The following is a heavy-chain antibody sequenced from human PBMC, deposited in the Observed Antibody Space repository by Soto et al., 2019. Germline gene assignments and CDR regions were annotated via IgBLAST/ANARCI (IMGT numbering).Heavy chain of an antibody. J-gene: IGHJ4*02. CDR3: VRAEKTWELPASVY. D-gene: IGHD1-26*01. CDR2: ISAYNGNT. V-gene: IGHV1-18*04. Sequence: QVQLVQSGAEVKKPGASVKVSCKASGYTFTNYGITWVRQAPGQGLEWMGWISAYNGNTNYAQKLQGRVTMTTDASTSTAYMELRSLRSDDTAVYYCVRAEKTWELPASVYWGQGTLVTVSS. CDR1: GYTFTNYG.